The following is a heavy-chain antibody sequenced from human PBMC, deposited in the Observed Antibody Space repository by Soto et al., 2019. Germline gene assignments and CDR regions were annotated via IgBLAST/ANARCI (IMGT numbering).Heavy chain of an antibody. CDR1: GFTFNNYG. CDR2: ISYDGSNK. CDR3: AKSFTVVTPGDY. V-gene: IGHV3-30*18. J-gene: IGHJ4*02. D-gene: IGHD2-21*02. Sequence: QVQLLESGGGVVQPGRSLRLSCVASGFTFNNYGMHWVRQAPGKGLKWVAVISYDGSNKYYADSVKGRFTISRDKSKNTLYLQMNSLRAEDTAVYYCAKSFTVVTPGDYWGQGTLGSVSS.